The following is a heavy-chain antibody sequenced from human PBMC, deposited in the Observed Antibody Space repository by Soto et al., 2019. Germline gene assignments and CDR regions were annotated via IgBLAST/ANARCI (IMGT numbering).Heavy chain of an antibody. D-gene: IGHD6-13*01. CDR1: GFTFSSYS. V-gene: IGHV3-48*01. CDR3: ARVKSDSSSWPRPTAPFDY. Sequence: GGSLRFSCAASGFTFSSYSMNWVRQAPGKGLEWVSYISSSSSTIYYADSVKGRFTISRDNAKNSLYLQMNSLRAEDTAVYYCARVKSDSSSWPRPTAPFDYWGQGTLVTVSS. J-gene: IGHJ4*02. CDR2: ISSSSSTI.